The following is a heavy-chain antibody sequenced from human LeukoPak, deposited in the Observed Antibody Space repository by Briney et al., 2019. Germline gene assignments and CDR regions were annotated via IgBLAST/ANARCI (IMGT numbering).Heavy chain of an antibody. J-gene: IGHJ4*02. CDR3: ARAESDLDY. Sequence: PGGSLRLSCAASGFTLSSYWMHWVRQAPGKGLVWVSHINSDGSSTSYADSVKGRFTISRDNAKNTLYLQMNSVRAEDTAVYYGARAESDLDYWGQGTLVTVSS. D-gene: IGHD3-10*01. V-gene: IGHV3-74*01. CDR1: GFTLSSYW. CDR2: INSDGSST.